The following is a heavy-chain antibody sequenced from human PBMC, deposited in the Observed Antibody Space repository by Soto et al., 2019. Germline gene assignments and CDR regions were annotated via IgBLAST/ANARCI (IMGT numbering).Heavy chain of an antibody. V-gene: IGHV4-34*01. Sequence: SETLSLTCAVYGGSFSGYYWSWIRQPPGKGLEWIGEINHSGSTNYNPSLKSRVTISVDTSKNQFSLKLSSVTAADTAVYYCARAGYSYGPSGYYYYMDVWGKGTTVTVS. J-gene: IGHJ6*03. CDR3: ARAGYSYGPSGYYYYMDV. D-gene: IGHD5-18*01. CDR2: INHSGST. CDR1: GGSFSGYY.